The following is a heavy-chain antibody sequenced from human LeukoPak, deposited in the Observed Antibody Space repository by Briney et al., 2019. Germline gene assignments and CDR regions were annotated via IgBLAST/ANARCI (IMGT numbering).Heavy chain of an antibody. CDR2: IKSKTDGGTT. D-gene: IGHD2-15*01. CDR3: TTGRCSGGSCYSGCY. Sequence: PGGSLRLSCAASGFTFSNAWMSWVRQAPGKGLEWVGRIKSKTDGGTTDYAAPVKGRFTISRDDSKNTLYLQMNSLKTEDTAVYYCTTGRCSGGSCYSGCYWGQGTLVTVSS. CDR1: GFTFSNAW. J-gene: IGHJ4*02. V-gene: IGHV3-15*01.